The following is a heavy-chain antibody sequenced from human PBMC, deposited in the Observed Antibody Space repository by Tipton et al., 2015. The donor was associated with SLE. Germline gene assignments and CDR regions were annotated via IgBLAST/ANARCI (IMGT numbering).Heavy chain of an antibody. V-gene: IGHV3-43*01. CDR1: GFTFDDYT. CDR3: ALGYQPDYYYYGMDV. J-gene: IGHJ6*02. CDR2: ISWDGGST. D-gene: IGHD2-2*01. Sequence: SLRLSCAASGFTFDDYTMHWVRQAPGKGLEWVSLISWDGGSTYYADSVKGRFTISRDNSKNSLYLQMNSLRAEDTAVYYCALGYQPDYYYYGMDVWGQGTTVTVSS.